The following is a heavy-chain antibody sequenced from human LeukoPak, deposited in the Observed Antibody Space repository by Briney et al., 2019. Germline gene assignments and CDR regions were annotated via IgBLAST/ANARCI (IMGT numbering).Heavy chain of an antibody. J-gene: IGHJ5*01. CDR2: MCGTAGCT. CDR1: GFTFYMYA. D-gene: IGHD3-22*01. CDR3: TKDRPNFHENSGHYYRRDGDS. V-gene: IGHV3-23*01. Sequence: GGSLRLSCQASGFTFYMYAMGWVRQAPGKGLEWVASMCGTAGCTFYPDSVKGRFTISRDNSKNVLYLRMNSLTAEDTAIYYCTKDRPNFHENSGHYYRRDGDSWGQGTLVTVSS.